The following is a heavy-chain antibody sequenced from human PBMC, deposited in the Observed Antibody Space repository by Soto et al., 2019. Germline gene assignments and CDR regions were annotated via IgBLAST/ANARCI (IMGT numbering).Heavy chain of an antibody. CDR2: IYYSGNT. Sequence: QVQLQESGPGLVKPSQTLSLTCTVSGGSISSGDYYWSWIRQPPGKGLEWIGYIYYSGNTYYNPSLESRLIISVDTSKNQFSLKLSSVTAADTAVYYCARTYYFGSGSYFHFDYWGQGTLVTVSS. D-gene: IGHD3-10*01. CDR3: ARTYYFGSGSYFHFDY. CDR1: GGSISSGDYY. J-gene: IGHJ4*02. V-gene: IGHV4-30-4*01.